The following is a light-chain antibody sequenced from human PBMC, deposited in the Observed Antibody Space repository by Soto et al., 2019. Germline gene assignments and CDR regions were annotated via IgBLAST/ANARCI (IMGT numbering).Light chain of an antibody. Sequence: DIQVTQFPSSLSASVGDRITITCRASQAIGNYLAWYQQKPGKVPKLLIYAASTLQSGVPSRFSGSRSGTDFTLTVSSLQPEDVATYYCQKYNSAPLTVGPGTKVDIK. CDR3: QKYNSAPLT. CDR1: QAIGNY. CDR2: AAS. V-gene: IGKV1-27*01. J-gene: IGKJ3*01.